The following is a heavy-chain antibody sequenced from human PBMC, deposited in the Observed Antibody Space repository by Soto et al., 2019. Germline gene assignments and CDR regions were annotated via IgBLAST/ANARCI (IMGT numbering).Heavy chain of an antibody. J-gene: IGHJ5*01. CDR2: VYYSGGA. D-gene: IGHD2-21*01. Sequence: SETLSLTCTVSGGSISSGGYYWSWIRQHPGKGLEFIANVYYSGGAHYNPSFKSRVTVSVDTATNQVSLRMSSVTAADTAVYFCGRVVEGATRHTDFDSWGQGTLVTVSS. V-gene: IGHV4-39*01. CDR1: GGSISSGGYY. CDR3: GRVVEGATRHTDFDS.